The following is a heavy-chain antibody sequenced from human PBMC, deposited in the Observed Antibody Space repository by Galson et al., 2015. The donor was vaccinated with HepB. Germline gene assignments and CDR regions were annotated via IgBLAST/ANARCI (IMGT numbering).Heavy chain of an antibody. D-gene: IGHD5-24*01. V-gene: IGHV3-33*01. Sequence: ASGFTFSYHGMHWVRQAPGKGLEWVAVIWSDGRNEHYADSVKGRFTISRDNSKNTLYLQMNSLRDDDTAVYYCARDLGGVDGDGLDVWGQGSAVTVSS. CDR1: GFTFSYHG. CDR2: IWSDGRNE. J-gene: IGHJ6*02. CDR3: ARDLGGVDGDGLDV.